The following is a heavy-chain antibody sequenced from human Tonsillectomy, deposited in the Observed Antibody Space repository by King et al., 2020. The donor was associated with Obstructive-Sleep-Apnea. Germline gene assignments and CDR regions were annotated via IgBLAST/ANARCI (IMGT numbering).Heavy chain of an antibody. D-gene: IGHD2-2*01. CDR3: AREKPATSFDY. J-gene: IGHJ4*02. CDR2: TIGSGLYT. V-gene: IGHV3-21*01. Sequence: EVQLVESGGGLVKPGGCLRLSCAASGFTFSDNSMYWVRQAPAKGLEWVSSTIGSGLYTYYEDSLKGRFTISRDNAKNSLYLQMNSLRAEDTAVYYCAREKPATSFDYWGQGTLVTVSS. CDR1: GFTFSDNS.